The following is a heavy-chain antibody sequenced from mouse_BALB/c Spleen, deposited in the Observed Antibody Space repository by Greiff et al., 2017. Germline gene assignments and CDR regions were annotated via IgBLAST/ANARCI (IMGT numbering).Heavy chain of an antibody. Sequence: DVKLQESGPGLVKPSQSLSLTCTVTGYSITSDYAWNWIRQFPGNKLEWMGYISYSGSTSYNPSLKSRISITRDTSKNQFFLQLNSVTTEDTATYYCARLRLFYYAMDYWGQGTSVTVSS. CDR3: ARLRLFYYAMDY. J-gene: IGHJ4*01. CDR2: ISYSGST. CDR1: GYSITSDYA. D-gene: IGHD1-2*01. V-gene: IGHV3-2*02.